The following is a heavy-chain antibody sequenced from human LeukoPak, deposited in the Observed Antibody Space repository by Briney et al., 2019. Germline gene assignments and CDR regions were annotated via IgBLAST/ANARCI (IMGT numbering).Heavy chain of an antibody. CDR1: GFTVSSNY. D-gene: IGHD4-17*01. CDR3: ARGSDYGDYGVDY. V-gene: IGHV3-64*01. Sequence: GGSLRLSCAASGFTVSSNYMSWVRQAPGKGLEYVSAISSNGGSTCYANSVKGRFTISRDTSKNTLYLQMGSLRAEDIAVYYCARGSDYGDYGVDYWGQGTLVTVSS. CDR2: ISSNGGST. J-gene: IGHJ4*02.